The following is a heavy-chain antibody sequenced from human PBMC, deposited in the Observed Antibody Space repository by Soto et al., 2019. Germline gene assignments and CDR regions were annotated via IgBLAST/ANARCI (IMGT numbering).Heavy chain of an antibody. CDR3: AKGVSYAFDI. D-gene: IGHD3-16*01. J-gene: IGHJ3*02. CDR2: IYSGGST. V-gene: IGHV3-53*01. CDR1: GFTVSSNY. Sequence: GGSLRLSCAASGFTVSSNYMSLVRQAPGKGLEWVSVIYSGGSTYYADSVKGRFTISRDNSKNTLYLQMNSLRVEDTAVYYCAKGVSYAFDIWGQGTMVTVSS.